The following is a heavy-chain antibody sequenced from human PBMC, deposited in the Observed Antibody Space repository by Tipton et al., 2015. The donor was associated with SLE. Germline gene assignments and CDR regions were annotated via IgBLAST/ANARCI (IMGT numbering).Heavy chain of an antibody. CDR2: INHSGST. CDR1: GGSFSGYY. V-gene: IGHV4-34*01. Sequence: TLSLTCAVYGGSFSGYYWNWIRQPPGKGLEWIGEINHSGSTKYNPSLKSRVTISVDTSKNQFSLKLTSVTAADTAVYYCAREIPTIYAFDIWGQGTMVTVSS. J-gene: IGHJ3*02. D-gene: IGHD5-24*01. CDR3: AREIPTIYAFDI.